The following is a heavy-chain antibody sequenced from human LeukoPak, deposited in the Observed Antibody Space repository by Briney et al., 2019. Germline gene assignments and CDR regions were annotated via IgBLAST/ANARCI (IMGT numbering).Heavy chain of an antibody. Sequence: PSETLSLTCTVSGGSISSYYWSWIRQPAGKGLEWIGRTYTSGSTNYNPSLKSRVTMSVDTSKNQFSLKLSSVTAADTAVYYCVRESGRYCSSTSCYPFDYWGQGTLVTVSS. CDR1: GGSISSYY. D-gene: IGHD2-2*01. CDR2: TYTSGST. CDR3: VRESGRYCSSTSCYPFDY. J-gene: IGHJ4*02. V-gene: IGHV4-4*07.